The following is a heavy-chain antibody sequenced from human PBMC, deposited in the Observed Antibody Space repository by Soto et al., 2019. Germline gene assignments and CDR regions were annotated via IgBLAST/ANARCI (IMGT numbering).Heavy chain of an antibody. CDR1: GFTFSSYA. CDR3: AKDGTYYDFWSGYFTDY. V-gene: IGHV3-23*01. D-gene: IGHD3-3*01. CDR2: ISDSGGST. Sequence: EVQLLESGGGLVQPGGSLRLSCAASGFTFSSYAMSWVRQAPGKGLEWVSAISDSGGSTYYADSVKGRFTISRDNSKNTLYLQMNSLRAEDTAVYYCAKDGTYYDFWSGYFTDYWGQGTLVTVSS. J-gene: IGHJ4*02.